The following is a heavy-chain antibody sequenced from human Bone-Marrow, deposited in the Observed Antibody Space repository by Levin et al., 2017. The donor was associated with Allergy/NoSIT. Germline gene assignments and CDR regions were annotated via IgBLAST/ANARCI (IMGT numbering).Heavy chain of an antibody. D-gene: IGHD7-27*01. Sequence: PGGSLRLSCSVSGASISDDKSHWCWIRQSPGKGLEWIGNIYYLGGAHYNPSLMNRVTISVDTSKNHFSLRLNSVTAADTAVYYCARHLGGGSDYWGQGTLVTVSS. J-gene: IGHJ4*02. CDR3: ARHLGGGSDY. V-gene: IGHV4-39*01. CDR2: IYYLGGA. CDR1: GASISDDKSH.